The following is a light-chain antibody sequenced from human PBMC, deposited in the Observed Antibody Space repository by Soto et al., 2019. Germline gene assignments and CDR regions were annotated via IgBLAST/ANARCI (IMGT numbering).Light chain of an antibody. CDR1: SSSIGAGYE. CDR3: QSYDKRLTAYV. J-gene: IGLJ1*01. Sequence: QSVLTQPPSVSGAPGQRVTISCSGTSSSIGAGYEVHWYHQLPGTALKLIVSGNGNRPSGVPDRLSASKSGTSASLAITGLQAEDEGQDYCQSYDKRLTAYVFGTGTKVTAL. V-gene: IGLV1-40*01. CDR2: GNG.